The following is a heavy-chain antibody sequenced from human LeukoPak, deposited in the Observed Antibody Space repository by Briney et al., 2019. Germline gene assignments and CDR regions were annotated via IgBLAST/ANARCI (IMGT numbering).Heavy chain of an antibody. D-gene: IGHD4/OR15-4a*01. CDR3: ADPPNADY. CDR2: IGGSDGRT. Sequence: GGSLRLSCAASGFTFDDYAMHWVRQAPGKGLEWVSSIGGSDGRTYYAKSVMGRFTISRDNSKNTLSLQMNSLRVEDTAVYFCADPPNADYWGQGTLVTVSS. V-gene: IGHV3-23*01. J-gene: IGHJ4*02. CDR1: GFTFDDYA.